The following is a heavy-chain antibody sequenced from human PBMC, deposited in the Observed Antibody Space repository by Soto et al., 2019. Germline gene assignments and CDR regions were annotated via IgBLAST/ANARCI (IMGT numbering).Heavy chain of an antibody. V-gene: IGHV6-1*01. CDR3: ARDRPDCSGGSCPKWFDP. CDR2: TYYRSKWYN. D-gene: IGHD2-15*01. CDR1: GDRVSSNSSA. J-gene: IGHJ5*02. Sequence: SQSLSITCAISGDRVSSNSSAWNWIRQSPSRGLEWLGRTYYRSKWYNEYAVSVKSRITISPDTSKNQFSLQLNSVTPEDTAVYYCARDRPDCSGGSCPKWFDPWGQGTLVTVSS.